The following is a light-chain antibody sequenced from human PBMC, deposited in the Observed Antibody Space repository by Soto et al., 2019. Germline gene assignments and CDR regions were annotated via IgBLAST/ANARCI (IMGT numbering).Light chain of an antibody. CDR3: GTWDSSLSAVYV. V-gene: IGLV1-51*02. CDR1: SSNIGNNY. CDR2: ENN. Sequence: QSVLTQPPSVSAAPGQKVTISCSGSSSNIGNNYVSWYQQLPGTAPKLLIYENNKRPSGIPDRFSGSKSGTSAILGITGLQTGDEADYYCGTWDSSLSAVYVFGTGTKVTVL. J-gene: IGLJ1*01.